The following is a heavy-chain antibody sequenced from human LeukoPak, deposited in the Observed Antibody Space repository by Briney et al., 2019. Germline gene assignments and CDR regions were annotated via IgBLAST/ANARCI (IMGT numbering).Heavy chain of an antibody. CDR1: GGSFSGYY. V-gene: IGHV4-34*01. J-gene: IGHJ6*02. CDR3: ARSPAYYYYGMDV. Sequence: SETLSLTCAVYGGSFSGYYWSWIRQPPGKGLEWIGEINHSGSTNYNPSLKSRVTISVDTSKNQFSLKLSSVTAADTAVYYCARSPAYYYYGMDVWGQGTTVTVSS. CDR2: INHSGST.